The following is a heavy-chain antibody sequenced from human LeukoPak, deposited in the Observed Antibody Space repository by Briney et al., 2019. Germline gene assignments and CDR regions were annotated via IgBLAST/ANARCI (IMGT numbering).Heavy chain of an antibody. CDR2: INPNSGGT. D-gene: IGHD2-21*01. CDR3: AREVGMTAFDY. J-gene: IGHJ4*02. Sequence: GASVKVSCKASGYTFTSYDINWVRQATGQGLEWMGWINPNSGGTNYAQKFQGRVTMTRDTSISTAYMELSRLRSDDTAVYYCAREVGMTAFDYWGQGTLVTVSS. CDR1: GYTFTSYD. V-gene: IGHV1-2*02.